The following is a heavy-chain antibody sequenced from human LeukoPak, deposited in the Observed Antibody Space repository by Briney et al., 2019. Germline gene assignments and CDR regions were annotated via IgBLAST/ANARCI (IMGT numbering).Heavy chain of an antibody. Sequence: GGSLRLSCAASGFTFNNYAMNWVRQAPGKGLEWVSGITNSGGSTSYADSVKGRLTISRDNSKNTLYLHINSLRAEDTAVYYCAPQGGFGELAQRWGQGALVTVSS. CDR2: ITNSGGST. D-gene: IGHD3-10*01. J-gene: IGHJ4*02. CDR1: GFTFNNYA. V-gene: IGHV3-23*01. CDR3: APQGGFGELAQR.